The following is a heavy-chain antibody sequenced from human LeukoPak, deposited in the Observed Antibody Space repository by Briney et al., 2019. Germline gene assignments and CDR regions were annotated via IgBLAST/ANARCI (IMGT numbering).Heavy chain of an antibody. CDR2: IFPSGGEI. D-gene: IGHD6-13*01. Sequence: GGSLRLSCAASGFTFSTFAMIWVRQPPGKGLEWVSSIFPSGGEIHYADSVRGRFTISRDNSKSTLSLQMNSLRAEDTAIYYCAKAPYSSSQNTYYMDVWGKGTTVTISS. CDR1: GFTFSTFA. V-gene: IGHV3-23*01. J-gene: IGHJ6*03. CDR3: AKAPYSSSQNTYYMDV.